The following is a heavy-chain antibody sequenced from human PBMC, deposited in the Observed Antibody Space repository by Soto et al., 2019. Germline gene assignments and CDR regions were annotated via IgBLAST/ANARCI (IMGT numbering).Heavy chain of an antibody. CDR3: ARDGGFGELKY. J-gene: IGHJ4*02. Sequence: QVQLVQSGAELKKPGSSVKVSCKASGDTFSGYPINWVRQAPGEGLEWMGRMIRVFGTTNDAQRFEGRVTLTAYESTSTASMELRGLLSEDTAVYYCARDGGFGELKYWGPGTRVTVSS. CDR2: MIRVFGTT. CDR1: GDTFSGYP. V-gene: IGHV1-69*18. D-gene: IGHD3-10*01.